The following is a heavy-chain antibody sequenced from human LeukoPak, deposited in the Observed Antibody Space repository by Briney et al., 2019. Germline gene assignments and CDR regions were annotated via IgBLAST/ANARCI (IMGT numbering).Heavy chain of an antibody. V-gene: IGHV1-58*02. D-gene: IGHD3-10*01. Sequence: GASVKVSCKASGFTFTSSAMQWVRQARGQRLEWIGWIVVGSGNTNYAQKFQERVTITRDMSTSTAYMELSSLRSEDTAVYYCAAVFGVGSGSYYNVYDYWGQGTLVTASS. CDR2: IVVGSGNT. J-gene: IGHJ4*02. CDR1: GFTFTSSA. CDR3: AAVFGVGSGSYYNVYDY.